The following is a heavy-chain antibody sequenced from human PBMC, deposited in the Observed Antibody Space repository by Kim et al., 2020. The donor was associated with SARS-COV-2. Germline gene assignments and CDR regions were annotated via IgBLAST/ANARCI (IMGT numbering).Heavy chain of an antibody. V-gene: IGHV1-69*13. D-gene: IGHD3-10*01. CDR2: IIPIFGTA. CDR1: GGTFSSYA. CDR3: ARALWFGDYYYYGMDV. Sequence: SVKVSCKASGGTFSSYAISWVRQAPGQGLEWMGGIIPIFGTANYAQKFQGRVTITADESTSTAYMELRSLRSEDTAVYYCARALWFGDYYYYGMDVWGQGTTVTVSS. J-gene: IGHJ6*02.